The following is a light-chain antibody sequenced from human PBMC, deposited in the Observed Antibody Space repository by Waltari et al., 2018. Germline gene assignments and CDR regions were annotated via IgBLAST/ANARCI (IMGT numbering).Light chain of an antibody. V-gene: IGLV1-44*01. CDR2: ATN. J-gene: IGLJ3*02. CDR1: SSNIGGNS. Sequence: SVLTQPPSASGTPGQRVTIPCSGISSNIGGNSVNWYQHLPGTAPKLLIYATNHRPSGVPDRFSASMSGTSASLAISGLQSEDEADYYCAAWDASLFGPWVFGGGTRLTVL. CDR3: AAWDASLFGPWV.